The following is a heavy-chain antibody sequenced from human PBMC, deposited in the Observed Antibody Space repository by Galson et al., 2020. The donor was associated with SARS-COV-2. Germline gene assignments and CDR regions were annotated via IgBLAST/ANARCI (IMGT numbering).Heavy chain of an antibody. Sequence: SQTLSLTCAISGDSVSSNSAAWNWIRHSPSRGLEWLGRTYYRSQWSTDYAVSVKSRLTINPDTSKNQFSLQLNSVTPEDTAIYYCAGRVAGSGSCRCCGQGTMVIGSS. CDR1: GDSVSSNSAA. V-gene: IGHV6-1*01. J-gene: IGHJ3*01. CDR3: AGRVAGSGSCRC. D-gene: IGHD3-10*01. CDR2: TYYRSQWST.